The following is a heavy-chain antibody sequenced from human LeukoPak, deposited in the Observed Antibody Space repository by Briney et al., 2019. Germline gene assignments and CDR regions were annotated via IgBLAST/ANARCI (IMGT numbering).Heavy chain of an antibody. Sequence: GGSLRLSCAASGFSFSSLNWVRQTPGKGLEWVSSITSSSTYTFYADSVKGRFTISRDNARNSLYLQMNSLRAEDTAVYYCAKVPRPDWGQGTLVTVSS. CDR2: ITSSSTYT. CDR1: GFSFSS. J-gene: IGHJ4*02. V-gene: IGHV3-21*04. CDR3: AKVPRPD.